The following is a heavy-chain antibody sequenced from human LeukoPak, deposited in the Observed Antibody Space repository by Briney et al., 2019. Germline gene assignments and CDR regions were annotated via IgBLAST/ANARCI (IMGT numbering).Heavy chain of an antibody. V-gene: IGHV3-33*01. J-gene: IGHJ6*02. Sequence: GRSLRLSCAASGFTFSSYGMHWVRQAPGKGLEWVAVIWYDGSNKYYADSVKGRFTISRDNSKNTLYLQMNSLRAEDTAVYYCARDFSWLQRPWYYYYGMDVWGQGTTVTVSS. D-gene: IGHD5-24*01. CDR3: ARDFSWLQRPWYYYYGMDV. CDR2: IWYDGSNK. CDR1: GFTFSSYG.